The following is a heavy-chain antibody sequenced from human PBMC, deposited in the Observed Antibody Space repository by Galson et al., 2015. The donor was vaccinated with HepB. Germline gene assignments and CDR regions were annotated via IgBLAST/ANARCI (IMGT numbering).Heavy chain of an antibody. CDR2: IYPRDSDT. Sequence: QSGAEVKKPGESLKISCTSSGYSFISYWIGWVRQMPGKGLEWLGIIYPRDSDTRYSPSFQGQVTISADKSISTPYLQWSSLKASETAVYYCSRADYGDYVPIDYWGQGTLVTVSS. D-gene: IGHD4-17*01. CDR1: GYSFISYW. J-gene: IGHJ4*02. CDR3: SRADYGDYVPIDY. V-gene: IGHV5-51*01.